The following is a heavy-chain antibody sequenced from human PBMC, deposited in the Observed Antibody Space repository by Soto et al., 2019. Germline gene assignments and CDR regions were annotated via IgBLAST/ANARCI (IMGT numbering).Heavy chain of an antibody. D-gene: IGHD3-22*01. CDR2: IYYSGST. J-gene: IGHJ6*02. CDR3: ARNGNYYDSSGYALYYYYGMDV. V-gene: IGHV4-59*01. CDR1: GGSISSYY. Sequence: PSETLSLTCTVSGGSISSYYWSWIRQPPGKRLEWIGYIYYSGSTNYNPSLKSRVTISVDTSKNQFSLKLSSVTAADTAVYYCARNGNYYDSSGYALYYYYGMDVWGQGTTVTVSS.